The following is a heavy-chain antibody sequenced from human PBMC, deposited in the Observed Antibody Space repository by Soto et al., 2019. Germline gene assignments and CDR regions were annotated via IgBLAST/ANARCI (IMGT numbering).Heavy chain of an antibody. CDR3: TKDLFPTSGQRFFFES. V-gene: IGHV3-23*01. CDR1: GFTFSTYA. J-gene: IGHJ4*02. D-gene: IGHD2-21*01. Sequence: LRLSCAASGFTFSTYAMTWVRQAPGRGLEWVSTILHDETPFYTDSVNGRFTISRDNVRGTLYLQMSGLKVEEAALYFCTKDLFPTSGQRFFFESWGERSLFTVSS. CDR2: ILHDETP.